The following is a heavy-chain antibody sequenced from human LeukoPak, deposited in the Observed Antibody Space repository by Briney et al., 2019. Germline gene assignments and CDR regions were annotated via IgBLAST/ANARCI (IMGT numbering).Heavy chain of an antibody. J-gene: IGHJ4*02. CDR3: VRDRGMTTYDY. CDR1: GFTFSTYW. CDR2: INGDGSTT. D-gene: IGHD4-17*01. V-gene: IGHV3-74*01. Sequence: GGSLRLSCAASGFTFSTYWMHWVRQVPGRGLVWVSRINGDGSTTAFADSVKGRFTISRDNAKNTVSLQMNSLRAEDTAMYYCVRDRGMTTYDYWGQGTLVTVSS.